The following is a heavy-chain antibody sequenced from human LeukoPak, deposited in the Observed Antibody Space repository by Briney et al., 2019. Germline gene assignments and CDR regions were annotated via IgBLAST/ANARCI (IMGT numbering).Heavy chain of an antibody. V-gene: IGHV3-43*02. CDR2: ISGDGGST. Sequence: PGGSLRLSCAASGFTFDDYAMHWVRQAPGKGLEWVSLISGDGGSTYYADSVKGRFTISRDNSKNSLYLQMNSLRTEDTALDYCAKDIAGTTLLDYYYGMDVWGQGTTVTVSS. CDR3: AKDIAGTTLLDYYYGMDV. D-gene: IGHD1-1*01. J-gene: IGHJ6*02. CDR1: GFTFDDYA.